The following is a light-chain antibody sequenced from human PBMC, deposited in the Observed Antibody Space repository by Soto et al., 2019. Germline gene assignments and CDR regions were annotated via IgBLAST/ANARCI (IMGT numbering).Light chain of an antibody. CDR2: EAS. CDR3: QHYKSYPWT. CDR1: QSISGW. J-gene: IGKJ1*01. V-gene: IGKV1-5*01. Sequence: DIQMAQSPSTLSASVGDRVTITCRASQSISGWLAWYQQKPGKAPKLLIYEASSLESGVPSRFSGSGSGTEFTLIISGLQPDDFATYYCQHYKSYPWTFGQGTKVDIK.